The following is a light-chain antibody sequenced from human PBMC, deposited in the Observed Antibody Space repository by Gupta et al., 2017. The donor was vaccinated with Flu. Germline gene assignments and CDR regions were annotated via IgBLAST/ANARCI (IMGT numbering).Light chain of an antibody. CDR2: RDN. J-gene: IGLJ2*01. CDR3: QVWGSNTAVV. CDR1: HIGNQN. Sequence: SYELTQPLSVSVALGQTATITCGGNHIGNQNLHWYQQKPGQAPVLVIYRDNYRPSEIPERFSGSKSGNTATLTISRVQAGDEADYYCQVWGSNTAVVFGGGTKLTVL. V-gene: IGLV3-9*01.